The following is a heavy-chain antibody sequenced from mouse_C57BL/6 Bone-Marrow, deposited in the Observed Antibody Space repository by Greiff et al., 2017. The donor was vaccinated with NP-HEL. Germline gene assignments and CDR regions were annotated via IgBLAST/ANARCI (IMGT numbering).Heavy chain of an antibody. CDR3: ATYYSNHGGFAY. CDR2: INPSSGYT. Sequence: QVQLKESGAELAKPGASVKLSCKASGYTFTSYWMHWVKQRPGQGLEWIGYINPSSGYTKYNQKFKDKATLTADKSSSTAYMQLSSLTYEDSAVYYCATYYSNHGGFAYWGQGTLVTVSA. V-gene: IGHV1-7*01. D-gene: IGHD2-5*01. J-gene: IGHJ3*01. CDR1: GYTFTSYW.